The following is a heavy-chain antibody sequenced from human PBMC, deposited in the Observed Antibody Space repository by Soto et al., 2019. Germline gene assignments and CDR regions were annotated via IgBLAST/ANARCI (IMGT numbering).Heavy chain of an antibody. V-gene: IGHV3-23*01. CDR2: ISGSGGST. J-gene: IGHJ4*02. Sequence: PWRSLRLSCAASGFTLSSYAMSWVRQAHGKGLEWVSAISGSGGSTYYADSVKGRFTISRDNSKNTLYLQMNSLRAEDTVVYYCAKGLAKSFGVVIYYFDYWGQGTLVTVSS. CDR3: AKGLAKSFGVVIYYFDY. CDR1: GFTLSSYA. D-gene: IGHD3-3*01.